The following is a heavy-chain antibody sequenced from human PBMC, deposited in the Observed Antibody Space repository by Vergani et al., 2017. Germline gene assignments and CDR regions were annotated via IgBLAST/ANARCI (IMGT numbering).Heavy chain of an antibody. CDR2: ISYIGTQK. D-gene: IGHD1-1*01. CDR1: GFTSCYYG. CDR3: ATKRCGTPGCQIRYFKE. V-gene: IGHV3-30*03. Sequence: QVHLVESGGGVVQPGWSLRFSCVVSGFTSCYYGMHWVRQVPGKGLEWVAVISYIGTQKYYADSVNGRFTISRDNSKITTYLQMNSLRTEDTAVYYYATKRCGTPGCQIRYFKEWGQGTLVTVSS. J-gene: IGHJ1*01.